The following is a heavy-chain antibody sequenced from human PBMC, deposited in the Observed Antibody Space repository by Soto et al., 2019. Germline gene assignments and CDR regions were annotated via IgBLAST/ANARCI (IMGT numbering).Heavy chain of an antibody. J-gene: IGHJ4*02. Sequence: EVQLVESGGGLVKPGGSLRLSCAASGFTFSSYSMNWVRQAPGKGLEWVSSISSSISYIYYADSVKGRFTISRDNAKNSLYLQMNSLRAEDTAVYYCARAPGPLDYWGQGTLVTVSS. CDR1: GFTFSSYS. V-gene: IGHV3-21*01. D-gene: IGHD7-27*01. CDR2: ISSSISYI. CDR3: ARAPGPLDY.